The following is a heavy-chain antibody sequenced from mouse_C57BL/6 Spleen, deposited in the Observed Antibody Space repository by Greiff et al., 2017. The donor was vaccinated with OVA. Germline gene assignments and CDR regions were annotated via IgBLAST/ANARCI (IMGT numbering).Heavy chain of an antibody. CDR2: IYPGSGST. Sequence: QVQLKQPGAELVKPGASVKMSCKASGYTFTSYWITWVKQRPGQGLEWIGDIYPGSGSTNYNEKFKSKATLTVDTSSSTAYMQLSSLTSEDSAVYYCARGEVYYDYDGAWFAYWGQGTLVTVSA. V-gene: IGHV1-55*01. J-gene: IGHJ3*01. D-gene: IGHD2-4*01. CDR3: ARGEVYYDYDGAWFAY. CDR1: GYTFTSYW.